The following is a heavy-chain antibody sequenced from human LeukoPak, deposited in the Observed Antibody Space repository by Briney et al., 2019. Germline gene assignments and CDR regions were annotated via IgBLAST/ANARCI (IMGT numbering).Heavy chain of an antibody. J-gene: IGHJ3*02. V-gene: IGHV4-34*01. CDR2: INHSGST. Sequence: SGTLSLTCAVYGGSFSGYCWSWIRQPPGKGLEWIGEINHSGSTNYNPSLKSRVTISVDTSKNQFSLKLSSVTAADTAVYYCARRRRIVGATPGAFDIWGQGTMVTVSS. D-gene: IGHD1-26*01. CDR3: ARRRRIVGATPGAFDI. CDR1: GGSFSGYC.